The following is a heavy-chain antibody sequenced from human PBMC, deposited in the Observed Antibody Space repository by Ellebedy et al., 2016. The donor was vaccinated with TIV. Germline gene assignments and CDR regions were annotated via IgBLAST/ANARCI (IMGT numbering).Heavy chain of an antibody. D-gene: IGHD1-26*01. Sequence: PGGSLRLSCAASGFTFSNIYLSWIRQPPGKGLEGFSDISSSGSTIYYTASVKGRFTISRDNAKNSLYLQMNSLRAEDTAVYYCASSTKILVSWFDPWGQGTLVTVSS. CDR2: ISSSGSTI. J-gene: IGHJ5*02. CDR1: GFTFSNIY. V-gene: IGHV3-11*04. CDR3: ASSTKILVSWFDP.